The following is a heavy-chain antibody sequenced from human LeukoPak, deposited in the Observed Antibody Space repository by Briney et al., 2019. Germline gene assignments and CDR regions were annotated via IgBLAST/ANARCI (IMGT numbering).Heavy chain of an antibody. CDR1: GFSFDDYG. D-gene: IGHD5-24*01. CDR2: INWNGGSR. V-gene: IGHV3-20*04. J-gene: IGHJ6*03. Sequence: GGSLRLSRAASGFSFDDYGMSWVRQAPGKGPEWVSGINWNGGSRGYADSVKGRFTISRDNAKNSLYLQMNSLRAEDTALYYCARVSGGDGYNYGYYYYYMDVWGKGTTVTVSS. CDR3: ARVSGGDGYNYGYYYYYMDV.